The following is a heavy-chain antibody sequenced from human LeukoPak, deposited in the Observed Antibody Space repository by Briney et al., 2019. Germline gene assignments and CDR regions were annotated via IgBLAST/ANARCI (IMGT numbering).Heavy chain of an antibody. J-gene: IGHJ6*03. CDR2: INPKSGGT. D-gene: IGHD2-2*01. Sequence: SVEASCKASGYTFTGYYMHWVRQAPGQGVGWMGWINPKSGGTNYAQKFQGRVTMTRDTSISTAYMELSRLRSDDTAVYYCARGGPTGAAMLDYYFMDIWGKGTTVTVSS. CDR1: GYTFTGYY. CDR3: ARGGPTGAAMLDYYFMDI. V-gene: IGHV1-2*02.